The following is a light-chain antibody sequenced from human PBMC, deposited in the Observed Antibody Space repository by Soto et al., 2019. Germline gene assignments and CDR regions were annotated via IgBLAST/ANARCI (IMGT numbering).Light chain of an antibody. CDR1: QGISSF. V-gene: IGKV1-33*01. CDR3: QHYHNLPYS. Sequence: IQLTQTPSSLSASVGDRVTITCRASQGISSFLAWYQQKPGKAPKLLIYAASSLQTGVPSRFSGSGSGTDFTFTINSLQPEDIATYYCQHYHNLPYSFGQGTKVDIK. CDR2: AAS. J-gene: IGKJ2*03.